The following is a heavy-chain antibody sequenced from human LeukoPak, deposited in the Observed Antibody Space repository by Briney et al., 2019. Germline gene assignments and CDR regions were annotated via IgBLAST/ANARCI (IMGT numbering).Heavy chain of an antibody. Sequence: SVKVSCKASGGTFSSYTISWVRQAPGQGLEWMGRIIPILGIANYAQKFQGRVTITADKSTSTAYMELSSLRSEDTAVYYCARGSSSSGFSYYYYYFYMDVWGKGTTVTGSS. D-gene: IGHD3-10*01. CDR1: GGTFSSYT. CDR2: IIPILGIA. J-gene: IGHJ6*03. V-gene: IGHV1-69*02. CDR3: ARGSSSSGFSYYYYYFYMDV.